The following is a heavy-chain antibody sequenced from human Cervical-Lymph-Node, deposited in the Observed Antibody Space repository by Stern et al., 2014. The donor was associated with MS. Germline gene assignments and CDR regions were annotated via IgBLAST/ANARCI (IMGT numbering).Heavy chain of an antibody. CDR2: ISYDGNHK. CDR1: GFTFSSYG. CDR3: ARDHEDTSMLFDH. D-gene: IGHD2-8*01. J-gene: IGHJ4*02. Sequence: QLVESGGAVVQPGRSLRLSCAASGFTFSSYGMHWVRQAPGKGLEWVTVISYDGNHKYYAASVKGRFTISRDNSKNTLHLQMNSVTPDDTAIYYCARDHEDTSMLFDHWGQGTLVTVSS. V-gene: IGHV3-30*03.